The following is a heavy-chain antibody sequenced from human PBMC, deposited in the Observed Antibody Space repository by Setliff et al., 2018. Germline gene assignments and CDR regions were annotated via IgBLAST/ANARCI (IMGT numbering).Heavy chain of an antibody. CDR1: GGSINSSTYNSRSYY. J-gene: IGHJ4*02. Sequence: SETLSLTCTVSGGSINSSTYNSRSYYWGWIRQPPGKGLEWIGRIYYSGNNYYNASLKSRLTISVDTSKNQFSLKLRSVTAADTAAYYCARTGTYRYFDYWGQGILGTVSS. CDR3: ARTGTYRYFDY. V-gene: IGHV4-39*01. CDR2: IYYSGNN. D-gene: IGHD1-1*01.